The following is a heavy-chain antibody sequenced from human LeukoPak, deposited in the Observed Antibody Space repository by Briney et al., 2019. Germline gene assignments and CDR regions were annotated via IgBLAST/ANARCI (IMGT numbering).Heavy chain of an antibody. CDR2: IGSSSSYI. D-gene: IGHD5-18*01. Sequence: KPGGSLRLSCAASGFTFSSYSMNWVRQAPGKGLEWVSSIGSSSSYIYYADSVKGRFTISRDNAKNSLYLQMNSLRAEDTAVYYCARDTARIQLWLPASEAFDIWGQGTMVTVSS. CDR3: ARDTARIQLWLPASEAFDI. V-gene: IGHV3-21*01. CDR1: GFTFSSYS. J-gene: IGHJ3*02.